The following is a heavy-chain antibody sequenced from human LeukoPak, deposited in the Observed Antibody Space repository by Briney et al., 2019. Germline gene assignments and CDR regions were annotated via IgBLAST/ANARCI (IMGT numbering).Heavy chain of an antibody. CDR1: GGSISSYY. V-gene: IGHV4-59*08. J-gene: IGHJ4*02. CDR3: ARQAYGDGFASFGY. CDR2: IYYSGST. D-gene: IGHD5-24*01. Sequence: SETLSLTCTVSGGSISSYYWSWIRQPPGKGLEWIGYIYYSGSTNYNPSLKSRVTISVDTSKNQFSLKLSSVTAADTAVYYCARQAYGDGFASFGYWGQGTLVTVSS.